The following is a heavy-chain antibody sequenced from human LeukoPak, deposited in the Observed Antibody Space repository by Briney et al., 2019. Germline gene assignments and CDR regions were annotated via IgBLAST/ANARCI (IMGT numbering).Heavy chain of an antibody. J-gene: IGHJ3*01. V-gene: IGHV3-30*02. CDR1: GFTFRTYG. Sequence: GGSLRLPCAASGFTFRTYGMHWVHQAPGKGLEWVTFIRYDGSDKYYADSVKGRFTISRDNSKNTLFLQMNSLRVEDTAVYYCAKRADYYDSSRALYDAFDLWGQGTMVTVSS. CDR3: AKRADYYDSSRALYDAFDL. D-gene: IGHD3-16*01. CDR2: IRYDGSDK.